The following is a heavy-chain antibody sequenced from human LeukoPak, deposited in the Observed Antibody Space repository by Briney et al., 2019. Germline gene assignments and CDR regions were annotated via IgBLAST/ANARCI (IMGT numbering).Heavy chain of an antibody. CDR3: STVEHF. CDR1: GLTLSGYW. J-gene: IGHJ4*02. V-gene: IGHV3-74*01. CDR2: IDSDGSGT. D-gene: IGHD1/OR15-1a*01. Sequence: GGSLRLSCSASGLTLSGYWMHWVRQIPGKGLVWVSRIDSDGSGTSYADSVKGRFTISRDDVKNMLYLQMNSLRVGDTGLYYCSTVEHFWGQGTLVTVSS.